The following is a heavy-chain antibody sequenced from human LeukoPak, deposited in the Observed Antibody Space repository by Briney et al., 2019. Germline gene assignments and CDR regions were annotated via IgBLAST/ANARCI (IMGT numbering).Heavy chain of an antibody. J-gene: IGHJ6*02. D-gene: IGHD3-10*01. CDR1: GFTFSSYS. CDR3: ARDYYGSGTVGMDV. CDR2: ISSSSSYI. Sequence: GGSLRLSCAASGFTFSSYSMNWVRQAPGKGLEWVSSISSSSSYIYYVDSVKGRLTISRDNAKNSLYLQMNSLRAEDTAVYYCARDYYGSGTVGMDVWGQGTTVTVSS. V-gene: IGHV3-21*01.